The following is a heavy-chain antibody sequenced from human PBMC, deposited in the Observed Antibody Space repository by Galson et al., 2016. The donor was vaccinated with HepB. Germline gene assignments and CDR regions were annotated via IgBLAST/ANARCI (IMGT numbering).Heavy chain of an antibody. V-gene: IGHV4-31*03. D-gene: IGHD4-11*01. CDR2: IYYSGTT. J-gene: IGHJ4*02. Sequence: TLSLTCTVSGGSISSGGYYWSWIRQHPGKGLEWIGFIYYSGTTYYNPSLKSRVTISVDTSENQFSLKLSSVTAADTAVYYCAKSGPYGNHYFDYWGQGTLVTVSS. CDR1: GGSISSGGYY. CDR3: AKSGPYGNHYFDY.